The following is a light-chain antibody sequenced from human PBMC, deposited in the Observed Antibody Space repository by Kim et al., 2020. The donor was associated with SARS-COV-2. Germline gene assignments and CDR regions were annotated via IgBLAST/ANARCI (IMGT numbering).Light chain of an antibody. V-gene: IGLV2-14*03. CDR3: SSLTGSNNVV. Sequence: GRSITISCDGTNSDSVGCSYISWYKQHPGKDPPFMIYDINRRPAGVAARFSGSKSANTASLTISGLQAEDEAEYYCSSLTGSNNVVFGAGTKVTVL. CDR2: DIN. J-gene: IGLJ1*01. CDR1: NSDSVGCSY.